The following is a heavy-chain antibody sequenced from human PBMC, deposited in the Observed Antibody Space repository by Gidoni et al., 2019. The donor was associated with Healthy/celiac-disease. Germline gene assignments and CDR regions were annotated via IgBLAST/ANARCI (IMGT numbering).Heavy chain of an antibody. D-gene: IGHD6-13*01. Sequence: NYNPSLKSRVTISVDTSKNQFSLKLSSVTAADTAVYYCARARPIAAAGDKLNWFDPWGQGTLVTVSS. J-gene: IGHJ5*02. CDR3: ARARPIAAAGDKLNWFDP. V-gene: IGHV4-34*01.